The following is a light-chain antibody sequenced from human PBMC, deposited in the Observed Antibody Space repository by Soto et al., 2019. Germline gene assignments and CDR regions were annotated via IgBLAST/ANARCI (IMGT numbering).Light chain of an antibody. CDR2: KAS. Sequence: DIQMTQSPSTLSASVGDRVTVTCRSSQGISTWLAWYQQKPRKAPNLLIYKASSLESGVPSRFSGSGYGTEFTLTISCLQPDDFATYYRQQYNSYPWTFGQGTRVEIQ. CDR3: QQYNSYPWT. CDR1: QGISTW. V-gene: IGKV1-5*03. J-gene: IGKJ1*01.